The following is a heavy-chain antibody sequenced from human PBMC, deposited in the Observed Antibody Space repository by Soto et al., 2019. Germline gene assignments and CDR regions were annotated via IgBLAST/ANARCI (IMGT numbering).Heavy chain of an antibody. CDR3: ARSLPYTHLDP. Sequence: SVKVSCKTSGYTFNTYDINWVRQATGQGLEWMGWMNPNSGNTGYAQKFQGRVTMTRNTSISTAYMELSSLKSLDTAVYYCARSLPYTHLDPWGQGTLVTVSS. D-gene: IGHD4-4*01. CDR2: MNPNSGNT. V-gene: IGHV1-8*01. J-gene: IGHJ5*02. CDR1: GYTFNTYD.